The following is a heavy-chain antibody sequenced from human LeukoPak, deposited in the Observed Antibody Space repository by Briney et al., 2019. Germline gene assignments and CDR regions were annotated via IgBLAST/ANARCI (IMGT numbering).Heavy chain of an antibody. Sequence: GGSLRLSCAASGFTFSSYGMNWVRQAPGKGLEWVSSISSSSGFIFYADSAKGRFTISRDNAKNSLYLQMNSLRAEDTAVYYCARSGGSGWYSDYWGQGTLDTVSS. D-gene: IGHD6-19*01. J-gene: IGHJ4*02. V-gene: IGHV3-21*01. CDR3: ARSGGSGWYSDY. CDR1: GFTFSSYG. CDR2: ISSSSGFI.